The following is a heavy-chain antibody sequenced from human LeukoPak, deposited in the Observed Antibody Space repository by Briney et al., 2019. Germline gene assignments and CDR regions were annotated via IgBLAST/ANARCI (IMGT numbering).Heavy chain of an antibody. Sequence: PGGSLRLSCGASGFTFSSHWMQWVRQAPGKGLVWVSRINTDGSSTAYADSVKGRFIISRDNAKNTLYLEMNSLRAEDTAVYYCVGELAAALWDWGQGTLVTVSS. V-gene: IGHV3-74*01. CDR1: GFTFSSHW. CDR2: INTDGSST. J-gene: IGHJ4*02. D-gene: IGHD6-13*01. CDR3: VGELAAALWD.